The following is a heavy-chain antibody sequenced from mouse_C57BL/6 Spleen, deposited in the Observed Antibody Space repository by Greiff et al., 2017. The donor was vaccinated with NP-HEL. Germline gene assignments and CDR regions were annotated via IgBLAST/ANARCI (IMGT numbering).Heavy chain of an antibody. Sequence: QVQLQQSGAELVRPGTSVKVSCKASGYAFTNYLIEWVKQRPGQGLEWIGVINPGSGGTNYNEKFKGKATLTADKSSSTAYMQLSSLTSEDSAVYFCARYSTTKDYYAMDYWGQGTSVTVSS. J-gene: IGHJ4*01. D-gene: IGHD1-1*01. CDR2: INPGSGGT. V-gene: IGHV1-54*01. CDR1: GYAFTNYL. CDR3: ARYSTTKDYYAMDY.